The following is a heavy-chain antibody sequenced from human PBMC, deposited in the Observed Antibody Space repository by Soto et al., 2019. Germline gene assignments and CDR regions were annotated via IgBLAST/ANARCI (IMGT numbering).Heavy chain of an antibody. CDR2: IYWDDDK. CDR3: AHRQSLLSFGDRTQPYYYFDY. V-gene: IGHV2-5*02. Sequence: SGATLVNPTQTLTLTCTFSGFSLSTSGVGVGWIRQPPGKALEWLALIYWDDDKRYSPSLKSRLTITKDTSKNQVVLTMTNMDPVDTATYYCAHRQSLLSFGDRTQPYYYFDYWGQGTLDTVSS. J-gene: IGHJ4*02. CDR1: GFSLSTSGVG. D-gene: IGHD3-10*01.